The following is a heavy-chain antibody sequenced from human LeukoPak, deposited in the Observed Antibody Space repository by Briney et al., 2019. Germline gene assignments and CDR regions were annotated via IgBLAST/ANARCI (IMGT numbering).Heavy chain of an antibody. CDR2: ISSSSSYI. J-gene: IGHJ6*03. D-gene: IGHD3-10*01. CDR1: GFTFSSYS. V-gene: IGHV3-21*01. Sequence: GGSLRLSCAASGFTFSSYSMNWVRQAPGKGLEWVSSISSSSSYIYYADSVKGRFTISRDNAKNSLYLQMNSLRAEDTAVYYCARALEVLLWFGGAYYMDVWGKGTTVTVSS. CDR3: ARALEVLLWFGGAYYMDV.